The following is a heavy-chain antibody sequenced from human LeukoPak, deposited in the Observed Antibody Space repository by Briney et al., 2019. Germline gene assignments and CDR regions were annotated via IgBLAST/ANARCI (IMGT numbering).Heavy chain of an antibody. V-gene: IGHV1-8*01. D-gene: IGHD1-7*01. Sequence: ASVKVSCKASGYTFTSYDINWVRQATGQGLEWMGWMNPNSGNTGYAQKFQGRVTMTRNTSISTAYMELSSLRSEDTAVYYCARGLTNFYYYYYMDVWGKGTTVTISS. CDR2: MNPNSGNT. J-gene: IGHJ6*03. CDR1: GYTFTSYD. CDR3: ARGLTNFYYYYYMDV.